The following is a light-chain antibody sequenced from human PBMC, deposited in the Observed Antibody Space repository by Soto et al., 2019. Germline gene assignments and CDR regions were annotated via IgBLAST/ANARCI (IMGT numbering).Light chain of an antibody. CDR1: QTIRTY. CDR3: QHRNNWPLT. Sequence: EIVLTQSPATLSLSPGERVTLSCRASQTIRTYLAWYQQRPGQAPRLLIYDASNRATDIPARFSGSGSGTDFTLTISSLEPEDFAVYYCQHRNNWPLTFGGGTKVEIK. V-gene: IGKV3-11*01. J-gene: IGKJ4*01. CDR2: DAS.